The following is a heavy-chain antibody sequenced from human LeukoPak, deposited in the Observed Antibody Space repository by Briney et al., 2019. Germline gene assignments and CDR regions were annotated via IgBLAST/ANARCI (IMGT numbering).Heavy chain of an antibody. D-gene: IGHD2-8*01. CDR3: ARDNGEAYYYYYYMDV. J-gene: IGHJ6*03. CDR2: IRFSSSII. V-gene: IGHV3-48*01. CDR1: GFTFSSYS. Sequence: GGSLRLSCAASGFTFSSYSMNWVRQAPGKGLEWISYIRFSSSIIYYADSVKGRFTISRDNAKNSLYLRMNSLRAEDTAVYYCARDNGEAYYYYYYMDVWGKGTTVTVSS.